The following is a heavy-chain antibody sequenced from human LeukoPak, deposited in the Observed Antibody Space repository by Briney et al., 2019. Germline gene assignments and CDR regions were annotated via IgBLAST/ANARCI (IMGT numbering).Heavy chain of an antibody. CDR1: GFTFSTYA. V-gene: IGHV3-23*01. D-gene: IGHD5-18*01. CDR3: AKVIREVAMSHDY. J-gene: IGHJ4*02. Sequence: PGGSLRLSCAASGFTFSTYAMSWVRQAPGKGLEWVSAISGSGGSTNYADSVKGRFTISRDNSKNTLYLQMNSLRVEDTAVYYCAKVIREVAMSHDYWGQGALVTVSS. CDR2: ISGSGGST.